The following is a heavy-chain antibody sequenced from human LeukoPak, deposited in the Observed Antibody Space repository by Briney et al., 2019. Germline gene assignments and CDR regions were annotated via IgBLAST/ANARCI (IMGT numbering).Heavy chain of an antibody. V-gene: IGHV1-69*01. CDR3: ARDGRPMTIFGPTPHYYYGMDV. CDR1: GGTFSSYA. Sequence: SVKVSCKASGGTFSSYAISWVRQAPGQGLEWMGGIIPIFGTANYAQKFQGRVTITADESTSTAYMELSSLRSEDTAVYYCARDGRPMTIFGPTPHYYYGMDVWGQGTTVTVSS. D-gene: IGHD3-3*01. J-gene: IGHJ6*02. CDR2: IIPIFGTA.